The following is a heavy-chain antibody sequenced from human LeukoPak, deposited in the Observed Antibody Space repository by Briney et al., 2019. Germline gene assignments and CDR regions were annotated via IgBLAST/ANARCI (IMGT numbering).Heavy chain of an antibody. CDR2: IYYSGGT. V-gene: IGHV4-59*01. J-gene: IGHJ4*02. Sequence: SETLSLTCTVSGGSISSYYWSWIRQPPGKGLEWIGYIYYSGGTNYNPSLKSRVTISVDTSKNQFSLKLSSVTAADTAVYYCARDRGGSYGLTFDYWGQGTLVTVSS. D-gene: IGHD2-15*01. CDR3: ARDRGGSYGLTFDY. CDR1: GGSISSYY.